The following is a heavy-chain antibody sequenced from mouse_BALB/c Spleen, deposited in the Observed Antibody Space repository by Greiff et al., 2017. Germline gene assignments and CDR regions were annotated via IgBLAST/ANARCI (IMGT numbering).Heavy chain of an antibody. CDR3: ARSGYRYFAY. CDR1: GYSITSDYA. Sequence: EVQLQQSGPGLVKPSQSLSLTCTVTGYSITSDYAWNWIRQFPGNKLEWMGYISYSGSTSYNPSLKSRISITRDTSKNQFFLQLNSVTTEDTATYYCARSGYRYFAYWGQGTLVTVSA. CDR2: ISYSGST. D-gene: IGHD2-14*01. V-gene: IGHV3-2*02. J-gene: IGHJ3*01.